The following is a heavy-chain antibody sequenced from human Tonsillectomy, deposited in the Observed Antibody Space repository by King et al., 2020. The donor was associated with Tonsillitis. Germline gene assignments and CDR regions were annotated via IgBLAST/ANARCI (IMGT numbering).Heavy chain of an antibody. Sequence: QLVESGAEVKKTGSSVKVSGKASGYTFAYRYLHWVRQATGQALEWMGWMTPFNGHTNYAQKFQDRVTISRDNSMTTAYMELSSLRSGDTAMYYCASAQDYFDLWGRGTLVTVSS. CDR1: GYTFAYRY. V-gene: IGHV1-45*02. J-gene: IGHJ2*01. CDR3: ASAQDYFDL. CDR2: MTPFNGHT.